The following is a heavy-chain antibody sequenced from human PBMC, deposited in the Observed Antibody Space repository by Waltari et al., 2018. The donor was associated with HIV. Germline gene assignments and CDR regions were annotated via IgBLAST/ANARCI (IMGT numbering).Heavy chain of an antibody. CDR2: IYSGGST. V-gene: IGHV3-53*01. D-gene: IGHD3-22*01. J-gene: IGHJ3*02. Sequence: EVQLVESGGGLDQPGGSLRLSCAASGVHLSSNSTRWVRQAPGKGLGWVSVIYSGGSTYYADSVKGRFTISRDNSKNTLYLQMNSLRAEDTAVYYCATTGGDDSSSPIWGQGTMVTVSS. CDR3: ATTGGDDSSSPI. CDR1: GVHLSSNS.